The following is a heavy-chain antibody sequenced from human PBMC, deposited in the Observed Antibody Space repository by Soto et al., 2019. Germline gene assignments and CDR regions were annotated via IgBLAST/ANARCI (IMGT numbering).Heavy chain of an antibody. CDR1: GFIFSNCW. J-gene: IGHJ6*02. CDR3: VRAIGHYDMDV. D-gene: IGHD3-22*01. CDR2: INSDGSST. Sequence: EVQLVESGGSLVQPGGSLRLSCVASGFIFSNCWMHWVRQAPGMGLVWVSHINSDGSSTTYADSVKGRFTISRDNAKNTLYLQMNCLRAEDTAVYYCVRAIGHYDMDVWGRGTTVTVSS. V-gene: IGHV3-74*01.